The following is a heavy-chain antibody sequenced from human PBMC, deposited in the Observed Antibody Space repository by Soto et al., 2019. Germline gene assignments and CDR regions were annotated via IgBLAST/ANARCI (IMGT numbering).Heavy chain of an antibody. V-gene: IGHV2-5*02. Sequence: QITLKESGPTLLKPTQTLTLTCTFSGFSLSTSGVGVGWIRQPPGKALEWLALIHWDDDKRYRPSVKSRLTITKDTSKXXVXLXXTNMDPVDSATNYCGHFRRDGSNYLTAYYYYGLDVWGQGTTVTVSS. CDR3: GHFRRDGSNYLTAYYYYGLDV. CDR1: GFSLSTSGVG. CDR2: IHWDDDK. J-gene: IGHJ6*02. D-gene: IGHD5-12*01.